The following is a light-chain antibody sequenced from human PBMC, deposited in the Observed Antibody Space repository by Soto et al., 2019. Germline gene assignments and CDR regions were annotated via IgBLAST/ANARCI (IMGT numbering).Light chain of an antibody. V-gene: IGLV2-14*01. CDR3: SSYTSSSTPLV. J-gene: IGLJ1*01. CDR1: SSDVGGYNY. CDR2: DVS. Sequence: QSVLTQPASVSGSPGQSITISCTGTSSDVGGYNYVSWYRQHPGKAPKLMIYDVSNRPSGVSNRFSGSKSGNTASLTISGLQAEDEADYYCSSYTSSSTPLVFGTGTKVTVL.